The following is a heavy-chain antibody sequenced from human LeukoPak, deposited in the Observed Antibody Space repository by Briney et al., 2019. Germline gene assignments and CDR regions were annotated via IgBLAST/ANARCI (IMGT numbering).Heavy chain of an antibody. V-gene: IGHV3-53*01. CDR1: GFIVRNYY. J-gene: IGHJ4*02. CDR2: IYSGGST. CDR3: AKDDGWLQHNN. D-gene: IGHD5-24*01. Sequence: GGSLRLSCAASGFIVRNYYLSWVRQAPGKGLEWVSVIYSGGSTYYADSVKGRFTISRDNSKNTLHLQMNSLRAEDTAVYYCAKDDGWLQHNNWGQGTLVTVSS.